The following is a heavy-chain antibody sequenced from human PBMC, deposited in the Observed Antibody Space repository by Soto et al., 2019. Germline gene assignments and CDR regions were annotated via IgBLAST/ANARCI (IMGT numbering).Heavy chain of an antibody. CDR3: ATQADLTGYNYGSRFES. V-gene: IGHV3-23*01. J-gene: IGHJ4*01. D-gene: IGHD5-18*01. CDR2: ITGSGVST. Sequence: GGSLRLSCAASGFTFSSYNLNWVRQAPGKGLEWVSAITGSGVSTYYADSVKGRFTISRDNSKNRLYLQMNSLRAEDTAVYYCATQADLTGYNYGSRFESWGHETLVTASS. CDR1: GFTFSSYN.